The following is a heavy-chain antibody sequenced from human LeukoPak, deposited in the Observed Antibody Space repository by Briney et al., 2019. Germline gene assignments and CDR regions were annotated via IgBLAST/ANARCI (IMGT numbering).Heavy chain of an antibody. CDR1: GFTFSSYA. Sequence: GGSLRLSCAASGFTFSSYAMHWVRQAPGKGLEWVAVISYDGSNKYYADSVKGRFTISRDNSKNTLYLQMNSLRAEDTAVYYCARDNAGGWLLHTWGFDYWGQGTLVTVSS. CDR2: ISYDGSNK. V-gene: IGHV3-30-3*01. D-gene: IGHD2-15*01. CDR3: ARDNAGGWLLHTWGFDY. J-gene: IGHJ4*02.